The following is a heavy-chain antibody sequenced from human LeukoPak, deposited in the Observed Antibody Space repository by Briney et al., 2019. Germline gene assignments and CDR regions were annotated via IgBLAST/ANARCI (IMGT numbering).Heavy chain of an antibody. D-gene: IGHD3-10*01. CDR3: ASSGRDYYGSDHFDY. CDR1: GGTFSSYA. V-gene: IGHV1-69*05. J-gene: IGHJ4*02. CDR2: IIPIFGTA. Sequence: GASVKVSCKASGGTFSSYAISWVRQAPGQGLEWMGGIIPIFGTANYAQKFQGRVTITTDESTSTAYMELSNLRSEDTAVYYCASSGRDYYGSDHFDYWGQGTLVTVSS.